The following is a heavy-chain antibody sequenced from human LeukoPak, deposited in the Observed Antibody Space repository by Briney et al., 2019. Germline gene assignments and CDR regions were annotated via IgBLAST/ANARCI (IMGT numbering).Heavy chain of an antibody. CDR1: GFTFSTYS. Sequence: GGSLRLSCAASGFTFSTYSMNWVRQAPGKGLEWLSYVSFSGSTIYYADSVKGRFTISRDNAKNSLYLLMNSLRAEETAVYYCAKHPRLVRYFDSWGQGTLVTVSS. CDR2: VSFSGSTI. CDR3: AKHPRLVRYFDS. V-gene: IGHV3-48*01. J-gene: IGHJ4*02. D-gene: IGHD6-6*01.